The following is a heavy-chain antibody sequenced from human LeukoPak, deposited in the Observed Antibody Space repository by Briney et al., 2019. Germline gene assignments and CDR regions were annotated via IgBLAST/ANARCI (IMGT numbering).Heavy chain of an antibody. J-gene: IGHJ4*02. V-gene: IGHV3-23*01. Sequence: PGGSLRLSCAASGFTFNNYAMTWVRRAPGKGLQWVSTINGGDNGDNTYYADSVKGRFTVSRDNSKNTVYLQMNSLRVEDTAVYYCARDGIQLPDTLDYWGLGTLVTVSS. CDR3: ARDGIQLPDTLDY. CDR1: GFTFNNYA. CDR2: INGGDNGDNT. D-gene: IGHD1-1*01.